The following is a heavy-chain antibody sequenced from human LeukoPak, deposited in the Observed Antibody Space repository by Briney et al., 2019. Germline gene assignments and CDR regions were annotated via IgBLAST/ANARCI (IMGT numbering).Heavy chain of an antibody. CDR1: GFTFSTYA. Sequence: GGSLRLSCAASGFTFSTYAMHWVRQAPGKGLEWVAVITYDGSNKYYADSVKGRFTISRDNSKNTLYLEMSSLRVEDTAIYYCAKWPEGAMDYFDYWGQGTLVTVSS. CDR2: ITYDGSNK. D-gene: IGHD2-8*01. V-gene: IGHV3-30*04. CDR3: AKWPEGAMDYFDY. J-gene: IGHJ4*02.